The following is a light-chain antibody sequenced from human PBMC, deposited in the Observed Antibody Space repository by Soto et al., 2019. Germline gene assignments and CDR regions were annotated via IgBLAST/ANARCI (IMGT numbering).Light chain of an antibody. CDR3: QHYGSSPWT. CDR1: QTVSGSY. J-gene: IGKJ1*01. CDR2: AAS. V-gene: IGKV3-20*01. Sequence: EIVLTQSAGTLSLSPGERATLSCRASQTVSGSYLAWFQQKPGQAPRLLIYAASTRAAGVPDRFSGSGSGTAFSLNINRLEPEDFAVYYCQHYGSSPWTFGQGTKVEIK.